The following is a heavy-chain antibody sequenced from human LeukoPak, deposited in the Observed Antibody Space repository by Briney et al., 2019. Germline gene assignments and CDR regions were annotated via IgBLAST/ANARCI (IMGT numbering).Heavy chain of an antibody. CDR3: ARRGGGGRSDALDI. Sequence: GGSLRLSCAASGFTFSAYSMIWVRQAPGKGLEWVSYSSTTGNTIHYTDSVKGRFTVSRDNAKNSLFLQMNSLRDEDTAVYYCARRGGGGRSDALDIWGQGTMLTVSS. CDR1: GFTFSAYS. V-gene: IGHV3-48*02. D-gene: IGHD2-21*01. J-gene: IGHJ3*02. CDR2: SSTTGNTI.